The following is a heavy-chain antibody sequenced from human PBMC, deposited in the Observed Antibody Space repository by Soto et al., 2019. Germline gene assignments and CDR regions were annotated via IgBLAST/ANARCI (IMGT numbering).Heavy chain of an antibody. Sequence: GASVKVSCKASGYTFTSYYMHWVRQAPGQGLEWMGIINPSGGSTSYAQKFQGRVTMTRDTSTSTVYMELSSLRSEDTAVYYCARDSERITIFGVVIHPIRYYYYGMDVWGQGTTVTVSS. V-gene: IGHV1-46*01. CDR3: ARDSERITIFGVVIHPIRYYYYGMDV. J-gene: IGHJ6*02. D-gene: IGHD3-3*01. CDR2: INPSGGST. CDR1: GYTFTSYY.